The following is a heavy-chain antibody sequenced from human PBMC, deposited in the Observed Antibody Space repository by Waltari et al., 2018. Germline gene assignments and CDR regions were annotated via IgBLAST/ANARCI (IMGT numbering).Heavy chain of an antibody. D-gene: IGHD6-25*01. V-gene: IGHV4-61*02. CDR3: TRDAAGGIDF. CDR2: IYKYGNT. J-gene: IGHJ4*02. CDR1: GDSITSGSYH. Sequence: QVQLQESGPGLVKPSQTLSLICSVSGDSITSGSYHWSWIRQPAGEGLEVIGRIYKYGNTIYNPALKGRVTISMAASKNQFSLRLESVTATDTAVYYCTRDAAGGIDFWGQGTLVTVSS.